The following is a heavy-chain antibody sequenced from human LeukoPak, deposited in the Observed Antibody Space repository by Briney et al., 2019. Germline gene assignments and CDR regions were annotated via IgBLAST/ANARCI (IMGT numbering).Heavy chain of an antibody. Sequence: GASVKVSCKASGYTFTGYYMHWVRQAPGQGLEWMGWINPNSGGTNYAQKFQGRVTMTRDTSISAAYMELSRLRSDDTAVYYCARDRILFIAAAPDYWGQGTLVTVSS. CDR3: ARDRILFIAAAPDY. D-gene: IGHD6-13*01. CDR1: GYTFTGYY. J-gene: IGHJ4*02. CDR2: INPNSGGT. V-gene: IGHV1-2*02.